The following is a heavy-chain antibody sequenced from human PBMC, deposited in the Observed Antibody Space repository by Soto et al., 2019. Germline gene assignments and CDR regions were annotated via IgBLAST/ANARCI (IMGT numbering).Heavy chain of an antibody. CDR1: GFTFSSYA. Sequence: GSLRLSCAASGFTFSSYAMNWVRQAPGNGLEWVSYISSSGSTIYYADSVKGRFTISRDNAKNSLYLQMNSLRAEDTAVYYCAREMCGGSCYFPHYGMDVWGQGTTVTVSS. CDR2: ISSSGSTI. CDR3: AREMCGGSCYFPHYGMDV. D-gene: IGHD2-15*01. J-gene: IGHJ6*02. V-gene: IGHV3-48*03.